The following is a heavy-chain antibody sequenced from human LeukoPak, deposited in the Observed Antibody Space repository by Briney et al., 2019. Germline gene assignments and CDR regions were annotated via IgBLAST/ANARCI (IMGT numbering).Heavy chain of an antibody. V-gene: IGHV3-23*01. Sequence: GGSLRLSCAASGFTFSSYAMSWVRQAPGKGLEWVSGISGNGASTYYADSVKGRFTISRDNSKNTLYLQMNSLRAEDTAVYYWAKRLGVVVPGAYYFDYWGQGTLVTVSS. CDR2: ISGNGAST. CDR1: GFTFSSYA. D-gene: IGHD3-22*01. CDR3: AKRLGVVVPGAYYFDY. J-gene: IGHJ4*02.